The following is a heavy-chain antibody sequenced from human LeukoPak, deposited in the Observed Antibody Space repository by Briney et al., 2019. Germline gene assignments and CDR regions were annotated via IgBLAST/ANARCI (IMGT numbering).Heavy chain of an antibody. D-gene: IGHD3-10*01. J-gene: IGHJ6*02. CDR1: GFTFSSYG. V-gene: IGHV3-30*03. CDR2: ISYDGSNK. CDR3: ARDGLGFGELFYGMDV. Sequence: GGSLRLSCAASGFTFSSYGMHWVRQAPGKGLEWVAVISYDGSNKYYADSVKGRFTISRDNSKNAVYLQLNSLRTEDTAVYYCARDGLGFGELFYGMDVWGQGTTVTVSS.